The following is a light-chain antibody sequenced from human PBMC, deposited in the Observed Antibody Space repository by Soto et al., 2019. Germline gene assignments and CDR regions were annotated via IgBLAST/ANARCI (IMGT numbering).Light chain of an antibody. J-gene: IGLJ2*01. CDR1: SSNIGTGYD. CDR3: QSYDSSLSHVI. V-gene: IGLV1-40*01. CDR2: DNT. Sequence: QSVLTQPPSVSGAPGQRVTISCGGSSSNIGTGYDVHWYQQLPGSAPKLLIYDNTNRPSGVPDRISGSKSGTSASLAITGLQAEDEADYYCQSYDSSLSHVIFGGGTKLTVL.